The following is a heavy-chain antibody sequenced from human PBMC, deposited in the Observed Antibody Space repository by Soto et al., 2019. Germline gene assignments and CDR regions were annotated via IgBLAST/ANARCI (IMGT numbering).Heavy chain of an antibody. CDR2: IHYTGDS. D-gene: IGHD2-21*01. V-gene: IGHV4-59*02. Sequence: SETLSLTCTVSGASVSNYYWNWVRQPPGKGLEWIGYIHYTGDSKYNPSLKSRVTMSVDTSKNQFSLKMTSVTAADTAVYYCARWGHPAVKAYDIWGQGAMVAVSS. CDR3: ARWGHPAVKAYDI. J-gene: IGHJ3*02. CDR1: GASVSNYY.